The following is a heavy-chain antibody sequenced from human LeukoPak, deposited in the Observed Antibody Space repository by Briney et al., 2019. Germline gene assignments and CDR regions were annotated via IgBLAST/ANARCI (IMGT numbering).Heavy chain of an antibody. CDR1: GCTFTSYG. D-gene: IGHD1-26*01. J-gene: IGHJ5*02. CDR3: ARDSALCCPPPYNWFDP. Sequence: GASVKVSCKASGCTFTSYGISWVRQAPGQGLEWMGWISAYNGNTNYAQKLQGRVTMTTDTSTSTAYMELRSLRSDDTAVYYCARDSALCCPPPYNWFDPWGQGTLVTVSS. CDR2: ISAYNGNT. V-gene: IGHV1-18*01.